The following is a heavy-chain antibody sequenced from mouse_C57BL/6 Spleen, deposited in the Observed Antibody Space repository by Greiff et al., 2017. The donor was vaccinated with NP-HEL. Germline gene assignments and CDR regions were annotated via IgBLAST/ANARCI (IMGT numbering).Heavy chain of an antibody. Sequence: LVAPSQSLSITCTVSGFSLTSYAISWVRQPPGKGLEWLGVIWTGGGTNYNSALKSRLSISKDNSKSQVFLKMNSLQTDDTARYYCSRGGAYYSNYEDYAMDYWGQGTSVTVSS. J-gene: IGHJ4*01. CDR3: SRGGAYYSNYEDYAMDY. D-gene: IGHD2-5*01. V-gene: IGHV2-9-1*01. CDR1: GFSLTSYA. CDR2: IWTGGGT.